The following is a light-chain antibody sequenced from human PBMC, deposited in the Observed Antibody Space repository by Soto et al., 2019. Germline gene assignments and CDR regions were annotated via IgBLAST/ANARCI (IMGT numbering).Light chain of an antibody. CDR1: SSDVGGYNY. CDR3: SSYTSSSTYV. V-gene: IGLV2-14*01. CDR2: EVS. J-gene: IGLJ1*01. Sequence: QSALTQPASVSGSPGQSITISCTGTSSDVGGYNYVSWYQQHPGKAPKLMIYEVSNRPSGVSNRFSGSKSGNTASLTISGLQAEDEADYYCSSYTSSSTYVLGPGTKVTVL.